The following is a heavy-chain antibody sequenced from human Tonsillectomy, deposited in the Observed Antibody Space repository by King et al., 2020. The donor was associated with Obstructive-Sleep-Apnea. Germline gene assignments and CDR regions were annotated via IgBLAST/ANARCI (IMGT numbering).Heavy chain of an antibody. D-gene: IGHD3-10*01. V-gene: IGHV3-23*04. CDR1: GFTFSSYA. CDR2: ISGSGGST. Sequence: DVQLVESGGALVQPGGSLRLSCAASGFTFSSYAMSWVRQAPGKGLEWVSVISGSGGSTYYADSVKGRFTISRDNSKNTLFPQMNSLRVEDTAVYYCGKLQGYYYGSGSVDYWGQGTLVTVSS. J-gene: IGHJ4*02. CDR3: GKLQGYYYGSGSVDY.